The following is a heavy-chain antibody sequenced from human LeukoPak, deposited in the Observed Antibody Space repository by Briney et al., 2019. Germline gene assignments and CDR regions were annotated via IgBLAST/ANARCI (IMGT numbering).Heavy chain of an antibody. CDR1: GGSFSGYY. D-gene: IGHD3-10*01. J-gene: IGHJ6*04. CDR2: INHSGST. Sequence: SETLSLTCAVYGGSFSGYYWSWIGKPPGKGLEWIGEINHSGSTNYNPSLKSRVTISVATSKNQFSLYLGSVTTADTAVCYSVRGLEIRAIYYFYGMDVWGEGTTVTVSS. V-gene: IGHV4-34*01. CDR3: VRGLEIRAIYYFYGMDV.